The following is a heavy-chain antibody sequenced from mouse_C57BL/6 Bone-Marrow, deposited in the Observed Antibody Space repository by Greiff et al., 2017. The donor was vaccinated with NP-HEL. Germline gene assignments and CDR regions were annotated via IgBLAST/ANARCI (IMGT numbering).Heavy chain of an antibody. D-gene: IGHD2-10*01. Sequence: VQLKQSGAELVRPGASVKLSCTASGFNIKDDYMHWVKQRPEQGLEWIGWIDPENGDTEYASKFQGKATITADTSSNTAYLQLSSRTSEDTAVYYVTPSYPFAYWGQGTLVTVSS. CDR1: GFNIKDDY. CDR3: TPSYPFAY. J-gene: IGHJ3*01. CDR2: IDPENGDT. V-gene: IGHV14-4*01.